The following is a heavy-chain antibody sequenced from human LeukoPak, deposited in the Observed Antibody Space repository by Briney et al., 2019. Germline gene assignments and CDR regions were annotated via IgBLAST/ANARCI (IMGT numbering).Heavy chain of an antibody. CDR3: SRGFGDY. Sequence: SESLSLTCTVSGGSISSYYWSWIRQPPGKGLEWIGYIYTSGSTNYNPSLKSRVTISVDTSKNQFSLKLSSVTAADTAVYYCSRGFGDYWGQGTLVTVSS. V-gene: IGHV4-4*09. J-gene: IGHJ4*02. CDR1: GGSISSYY. CDR2: IYTSGST. D-gene: IGHD3-10*01.